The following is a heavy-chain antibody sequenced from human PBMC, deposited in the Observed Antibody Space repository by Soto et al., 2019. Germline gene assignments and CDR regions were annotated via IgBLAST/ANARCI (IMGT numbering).Heavy chain of an antibody. Sequence: QVQLVQSGAEVKKPGASVKVSCKTSGYIFSNYGISWVRQAPGQGLEWMGWINVYNGNPNYARKLQGRVTLTTDTSTNTAYMELRSLRSDDTAVYYCARDGDAAIPTDYWGQGTLVTVSS. J-gene: IGHJ4*02. D-gene: IGHD5-18*01. CDR3: ARDGDAAIPTDY. CDR1: GYIFSNYG. CDR2: INVYNGNP. V-gene: IGHV1-18*01.